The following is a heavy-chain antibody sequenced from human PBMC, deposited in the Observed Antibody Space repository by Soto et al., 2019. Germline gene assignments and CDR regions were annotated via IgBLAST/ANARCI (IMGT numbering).Heavy chain of an antibody. V-gene: IGHV1-24*01. CDR1: GYTLTELS. CDR3: ATPYGSGSYYPYGMDV. CDR2: FDPEDGET. J-gene: IGHJ6*02. D-gene: IGHD3-10*01. Sequence: ASVKVSCKVSGYTLTELSMHWVRQAPGKGLEWMGGFDPEDGETIYAQKFQGRVTMTEDTSTDTAYMELSSLRPEDTAVYYCATPYGSGSYYPYGMDVWGQGTTVTVSS.